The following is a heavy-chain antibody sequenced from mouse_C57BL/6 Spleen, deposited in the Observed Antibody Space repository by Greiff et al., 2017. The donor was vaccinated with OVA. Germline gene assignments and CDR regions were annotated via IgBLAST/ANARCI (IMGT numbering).Heavy chain of an antibody. D-gene: IGHD2-4*01. CDR1: GYTFTSYW. CDR2: IHPNSGST. V-gene: IGHV1-64*01. CDR3: ARLDVYDYEAY. J-gene: IGHJ3*01. Sequence: QVHVKQPGAELVKPGASVKLSCKASGYTFTSYWMHWVKQRPGQGLEWIGMIHPNSGSTNYNEKFKSKATLTVDKSSSTAYMQLSSLTSEDSAVYYCARLDVYDYEAYWGQGTLVTVSA.